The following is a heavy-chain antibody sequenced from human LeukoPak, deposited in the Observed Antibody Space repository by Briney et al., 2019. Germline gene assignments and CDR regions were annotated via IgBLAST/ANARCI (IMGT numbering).Heavy chain of an antibody. CDR1: GGSFSGHY. Sequence: PSETLSLTCAVYGGSFSGHYWSWIRQPPGKGLEWIGEINHGGSTSYNPSLKSRVTFSVDTSKNQFSLKLTSLTAADTAVYYCAKGGKGFPLGLRFDSWGQGTLVSVSS. V-gene: IGHV4-34*01. D-gene: IGHD2-21*01. CDR2: INHGGST. J-gene: IGHJ4*02. CDR3: AKGGKGFPLGLRFDS.